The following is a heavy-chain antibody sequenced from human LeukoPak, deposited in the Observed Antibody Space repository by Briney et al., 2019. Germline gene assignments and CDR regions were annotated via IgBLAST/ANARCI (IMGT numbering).Heavy chain of an antibody. CDR1: KFNFNSYG. V-gene: IGHV3-23*01. CDR3: AKAPRPSTVWFGEYFGS. D-gene: IGHD3-10*01. CDR2: ISGSGGST. Sequence: PGGSLRLSCTTSKFNFNSYGMTWVRQAPGKGPEWVSSISGSGGSTQYAASVQGRFTISRDNSKNTLYLQMNSLRAEDTAVYYCAKAPRPSTVWFGEYFGSWGQGTLVTVSS. J-gene: IGHJ4*02.